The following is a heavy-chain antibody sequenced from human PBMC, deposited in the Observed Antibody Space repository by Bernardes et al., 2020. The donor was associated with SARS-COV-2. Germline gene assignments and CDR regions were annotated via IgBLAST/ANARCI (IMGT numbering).Heavy chain of an antibody. D-gene: IGHD6-13*01. Sequence: GSLIPSRAASGFTVSRYAMRWVRPAPGKGLEWVSSIIYSGGSTYYADSVKGRFTISRDNSKNTLYLQMNSLRAEDTAVYFCAKYRGSSPSTHFFDDWGQGTLVTVSS. CDR1: GFTVSRYA. V-gene: IGHV3-23*01. J-gene: IGHJ4*02. CDR3: AKYRGSSPSTHFFDD. CDR2: IIYSGGST.